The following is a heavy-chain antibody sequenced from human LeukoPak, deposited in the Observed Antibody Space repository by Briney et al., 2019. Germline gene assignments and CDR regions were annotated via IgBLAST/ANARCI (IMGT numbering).Heavy chain of an antibody. Sequence: SQTLSLTCAVSGGSISSGGYSWSWIRQPPGKGLEWIGYIYHSGSTYYNPSLKSRVTISVGRSKNQFSLKLSSVTAADTAVYYCARAYDSRGDAFDIWGQGTMVTVSS. D-gene: IGHD3-22*01. CDR1: GGSISSGGYS. CDR2: IYHSGST. J-gene: IGHJ3*02. V-gene: IGHV4-30-2*01. CDR3: ARAYDSRGDAFDI.